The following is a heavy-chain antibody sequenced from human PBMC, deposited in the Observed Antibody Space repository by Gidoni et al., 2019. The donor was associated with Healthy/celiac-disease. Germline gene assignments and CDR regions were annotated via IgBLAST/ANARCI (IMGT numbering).Heavy chain of an antibody. CDR1: VFTFSSYW. Sequence: EVQLFESVGGLVQPGGSLRLSCAASVFTFSSYWMSWVRQGPGKGLEWVANIKQDGSEKYYVESVKGRFTISRDNAKNSLYLQMNSLRAEDTAVYYCAREMTTVTVFDYWGQGTLVTVSS. D-gene: IGHD4-4*01. CDR3: AREMTTVTVFDY. V-gene: IGHV3-7*01. CDR2: IKQDGSEK. J-gene: IGHJ4*02.